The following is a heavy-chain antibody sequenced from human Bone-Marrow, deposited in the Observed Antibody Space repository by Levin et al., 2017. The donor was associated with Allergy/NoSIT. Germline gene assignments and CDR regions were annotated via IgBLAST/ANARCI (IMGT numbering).Heavy chain of an antibody. V-gene: IGHV1-2*02. CDR3: ARVVSFDVGVDPYDGEHLDY. CDR1: GYSFIDYY. J-gene: IGHJ4*02. Sequence: GESLKISCKASGYSFIDYYIHRVRQAPGQGLEWMGWINPNNGVTKYAQKFQGRVTMTRDTSINTAHMALSRLTSDDTAMYYCARVVSFDVGVDPYDGEHLDYWGQGTLVTVAS. D-gene: IGHD1-26*01. CDR2: INPNNGVT.